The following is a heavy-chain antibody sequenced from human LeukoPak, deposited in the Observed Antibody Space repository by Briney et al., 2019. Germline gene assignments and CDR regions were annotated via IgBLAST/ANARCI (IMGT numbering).Heavy chain of an antibody. D-gene: IGHD4-17*01. J-gene: IGHJ4*02. Sequence: GGSLRLSCAVSGFTFSNYAMSWVRQAPGKGLEWVSAISYNGGSIYYADSVKGRFTMSRDNSKNTVHLQMNSLRAEDTAVYYCATYRVTTVTPFDYWGQGTLVTVSS. CDR1: GFTFSNYA. CDR2: ISYNGGSI. CDR3: ATYRVTTVTPFDY. V-gene: IGHV3-23*01.